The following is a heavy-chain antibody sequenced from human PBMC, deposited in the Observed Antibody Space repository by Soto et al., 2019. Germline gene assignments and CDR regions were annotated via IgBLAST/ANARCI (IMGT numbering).Heavy chain of an antibody. J-gene: IGHJ4*02. D-gene: IGHD4-4*01. CDR3: AKDPRGGYSILSIDY. Sequence: GSLRLSCAASGFTFSSYGMHWVRQAPGKGLEWVAVISYDGSNKYYADSVKGRFTISRDNSRNTLHLQMNSLRADDTAVYYCAKDPRGGYSILSIDYWGQGTQVTVSS. V-gene: IGHV3-30*18. CDR2: ISYDGSNK. CDR1: GFTFSSYG.